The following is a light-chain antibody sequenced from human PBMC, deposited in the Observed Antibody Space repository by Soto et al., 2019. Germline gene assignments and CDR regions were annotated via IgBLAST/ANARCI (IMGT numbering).Light chain of an antibody. CDR3: SSYTSASTPLV. CDR2: DVS. V-gene: IGLV2-14*01. J-gene: IGLJ2*01. CDR1: GSDVGGYNY. Sequence: QSVLTQPASVSGSPGQSITISCTGTGSDVGGYNYVSWYQQHPGKAPKVMIYDVSNRPSGVSNRFSGSKSDNTASLTISGLQAEDEADYYCSSYTSASTPLVFGGGTKVTVL.